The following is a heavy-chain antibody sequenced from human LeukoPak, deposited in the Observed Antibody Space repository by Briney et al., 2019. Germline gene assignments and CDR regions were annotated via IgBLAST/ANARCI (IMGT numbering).Heavy chain of an antibody. J-gene: IGHJ6*02. V-gene: IGHV1-2*02. Sequence: VSCKAXXYTFTXYYMHWVRQAPGQGLEWMGWINPNSGGTNYAQKFQGRVTMTRDTSISTAYMELSRLRSDDTAVYYCARVRSTVRYTPPYYYYYGMDVWGQGTTVTVSS. CDR2: INPNSGGT. CDR1: XYTFTXYY. D-gene: IGHD1-1*01. CDR3: ARVRSTVRYTPPYYYYYGMDV.